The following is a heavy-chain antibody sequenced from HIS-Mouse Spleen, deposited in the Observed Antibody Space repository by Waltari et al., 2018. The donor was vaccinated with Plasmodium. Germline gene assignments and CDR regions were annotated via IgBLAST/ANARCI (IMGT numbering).Heavy chain of an antibody. Sequence: QVQLQQWGAGLLKPSETLSLTCAVYGGSFSGYYWSWIRQPPGKGLEWIGEINHSGRTNYNPSLKSRVTISVDTSKNQFSLKLSSVTAADTAVYYCARVIPLGIPHFDYWGQGTLVTVSS. CDR2: INHSGRT. CDR3: ARVIPLGIPHFDY. D-gene: IGHD7-27*01. V-gene: IGHV4-34*01. J-gene: IGHJ4*02. CDR1: GGSFSGYY.